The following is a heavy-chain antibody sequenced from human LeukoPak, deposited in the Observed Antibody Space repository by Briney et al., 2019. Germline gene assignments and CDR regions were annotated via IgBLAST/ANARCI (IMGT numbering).Heavy chain of an antibody. CDR3: ARVEGPSIFGVIDY. V-gene: IGHV1-18*01. CDR2: ISAYNGDT. D-gene: IGHD3-3*01. Sequence: GSVTVSCKASGYTFTSYGISGVRQAPGKGVEGMGWISAYNGDTNYAQKLQGRVTITTDTSTSTAYMEVRSLRSDDTAVYFCARVEGPSIFGVIDYGGQGPLVTISS. CDR1: GYTFTSYG. J-gene: IGHJ4*02.